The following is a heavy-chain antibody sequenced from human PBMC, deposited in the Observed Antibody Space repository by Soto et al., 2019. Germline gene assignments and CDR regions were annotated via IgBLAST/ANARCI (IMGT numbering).Heavy chain of an antibody. D-gene: IGHD2-21*01. Sequence: PSETLSLTCTVSGGSITSYNWNWLRQPPGKALEWIGYVYNSGSTNYNPSLKSRVTISVDTSKNQFSLKVNSVTAADAAVYYCARRAVVAVTGSLDNWLDPWGQGILVTVSS. J-gene: IGHJ5*02. CDR1: GGSITSYN. V-gene: IGHV4-59*01. CDR2: VYNSGST. CDR3: ARRAVVAVTGSLDNWLDP.